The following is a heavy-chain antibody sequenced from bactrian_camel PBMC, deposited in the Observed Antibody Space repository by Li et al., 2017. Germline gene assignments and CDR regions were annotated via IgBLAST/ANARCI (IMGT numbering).Heavy chain of an antibody. Sequence: VQLVESGGALVQPGGSLRLSCAASGFTFDDYAMAWVRQAPGKGLEWVSAINPDGGTTDYTDSVKGRFTISRDNGKNTLYLQMNSLKPEDTAMYYCAADRYRCASVNIPYADYKGQGTQVTVS. CDR1: GFTFDDYA. V-gene: IGHV3-1*01. J-gene: IGHJ4*01. D-gene: IGHD3*01. CDR2: INPDGGTT.